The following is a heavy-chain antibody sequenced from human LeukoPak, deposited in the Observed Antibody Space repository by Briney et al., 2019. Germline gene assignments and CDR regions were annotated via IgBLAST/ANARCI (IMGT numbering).Heavy chain of an antibody. CDR1: GFTFSSYT. Sequence: GGSLRLSCAASGFTFSSYTMNWVRQAPGRGLEWVSSISGSSRHKYYADSVKGRFTISRDNAKNSLYLQMNSLRAEDTAVYYCARTANFAAGYYIDYWGQGTLVTVSS. J-gene: IGHJ4*02. D-gene: IGHD6-13*01. CDR3: ARTANFAAGYYIDY. CDR2: ISGSSRHK. V-gene: IGHV3-21*01.